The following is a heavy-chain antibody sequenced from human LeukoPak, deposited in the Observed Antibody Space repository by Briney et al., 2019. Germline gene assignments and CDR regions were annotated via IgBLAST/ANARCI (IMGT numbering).Heavy chain of an antibody. Sequence: SETLSLTCTVSGGSISSYYWCWIRQPPGKGLEWIGYIYYSGSTNYNPSLKSRVTISVDTSKNQFSLKLSSVTAADTAVYYCARDRVDIVATTEYNWFDPWGQGTLVTVSS. CDR2: IYYSGST. J-gene: IGHJ5*02. D-gene: IGHD5-12*01. V-gene: IGHV4-59*01. CDR1: GGSISSYY. CDR3: ARDRVDIVATTEYNWFDP.